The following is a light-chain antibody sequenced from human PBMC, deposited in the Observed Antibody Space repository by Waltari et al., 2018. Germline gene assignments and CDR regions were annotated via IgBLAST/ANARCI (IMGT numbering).Light chain of an antibody. CDR3: QQRSSWPLT. Sequence: EIVLTQSPATLSLSSGDRATLSCRASQSVSSSLAWYQQRPGQAPRLLFYDASNRATGIPARFSGSGSGTDFTRTISSLEPEDFAVYYCQQRSSWPLTFGGGTKVEVK. V-gene: IGKV3-11*01. CDR1: QSVSSS. CDR2: DAS. J-gene: IGKJ4*01.